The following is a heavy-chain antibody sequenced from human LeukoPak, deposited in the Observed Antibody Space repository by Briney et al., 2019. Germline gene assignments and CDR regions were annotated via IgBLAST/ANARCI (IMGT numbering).Heavy chain of an antibody. J-gene: IGHJ1*01. Sequence: SETLSLTCTVSGGSISSYYWSWIRQPPGKGLEWIGYIYYSGTTYYNPSLRSRVTISVDTSENQFSLKLSSVTAADTAVYYCARTNAVGSTSEYFQYWGQGTLVSVSS. V-gene: IGHV4-59*06. CDR3: ARTNAVGSTSEYFQY. CDR2: IYYSGTT. D-gene: IGHD1-26*01. CDR1: GGSISSYY.